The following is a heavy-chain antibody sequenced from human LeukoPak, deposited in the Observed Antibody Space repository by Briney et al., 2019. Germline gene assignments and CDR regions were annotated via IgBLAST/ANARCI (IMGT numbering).Heavy chain of an antibody. CDR2: ISAYNGNT. CDR3: ARKPLLGGYFDWLPSSPPAFDI. CDR1: GYTFTSYG. J-gene: IGHJ3*02. D-gene: IGHD3-9*01. V-gene: IGHV1-18*01. Sequence: GASVKVSCKASGYTFTSYGISWVRQAPGQGLEWMGWISAYNGNTNYAQKLQGRVTMTTDTSTSTAYMELRSLRSDDTAVYYCARKPLLGGYFDWLPSSPPAFDIWGQGTMVTVSS.